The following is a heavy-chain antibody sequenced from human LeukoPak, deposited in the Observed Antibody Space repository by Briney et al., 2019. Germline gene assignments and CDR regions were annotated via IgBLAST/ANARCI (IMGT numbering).Heavy chain of an antibody. CDR3: ARDPYSGSYYWFDP. D-gene: IGHD1-26*01. CDR2: IYYSGST. CDR1: GGSISSSSYY. Sequence: SETLSLTCTVSGGSISSSSYYWGWIRQPPGKGLEWIGNIYYSGSTYYNPSLESRVTISVDTSKNQFSLKLSSVTAADTAVYYCARDPYSGSYYWFDPWGQGTLVTVSS. V-gene: IGHV4-39*02. J-gene: IGHJ5*02.